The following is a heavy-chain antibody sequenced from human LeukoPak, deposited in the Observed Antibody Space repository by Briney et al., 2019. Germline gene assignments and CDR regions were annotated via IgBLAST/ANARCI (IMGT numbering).Heavy chain of an antibody. CDR3: ARGRGSYSGSDYYYYYYMDV. D-gene: IGHD1-26*01. Sequence: SETLSLTCAVYGGSFSGYYWSWIRQPPGKGLEWIGEINHSGSTNYNPSLKSRVTISVDTSKNQFSLKLSSVTAADTAVYYCARGRGSYSGSDYYYYYYMDVWGKGTTVTISS. CDR1: GGSFSGYY. J-gene: IGHJ6*03. CDR2: INHSGST. V-gene: IGHV4-34*01.